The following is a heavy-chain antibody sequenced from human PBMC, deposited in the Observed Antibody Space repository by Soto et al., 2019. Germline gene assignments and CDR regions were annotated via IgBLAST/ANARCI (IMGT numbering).Heavy chain of an antibody. V-gene: IGHV3-21*01. Sequence: GESLKISCAASGLTFSSYSMNWVRQAPGKGLEWVSCISSSSSHIFYADSVKGRFTISRDNAKTSLYLQMNSLRAEDTAVYYCARDLGTGWSIDYWGQGTLVTVSS. CDR3: ARDLGTGWSIDY. J-gene: IGHJ4*02. CDR1: GLTFSSYS. CDR2: ISSSSSHI. D-gene: IGHD6-19*01.